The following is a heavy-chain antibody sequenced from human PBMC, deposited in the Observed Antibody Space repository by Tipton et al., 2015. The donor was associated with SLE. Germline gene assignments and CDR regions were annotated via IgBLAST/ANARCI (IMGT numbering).Heavy chain of an antibody. J-gene: IGHJ4*02. CDR2: VYYNGNT. CDR1: GYSIRSGYY. Sequence: TLSLTCTVSGYSIRSGYYWGWIRQPPGKGLEWIGRVYYNGNTSLNPSLKSRITISEDTSKNQSSLKLNSVTAADTAVYYCAVNVVVKVQVDYWGQGALVTVSS. CDR3: AVNVVVKVQVDY. V-gene: IGHV4-38-2*02. D-gene: IGHD2-21*01.